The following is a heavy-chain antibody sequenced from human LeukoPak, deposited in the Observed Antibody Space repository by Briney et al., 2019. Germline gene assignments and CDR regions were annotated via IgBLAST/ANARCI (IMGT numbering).Heavy chain of an antibody. V-gene: IGHV1-69*04. Sequence: SVKVSCKASGGTFSSYAISWVRQAPGQGLEWMGRIIPILGIANYAQKFQGRVTITADKSTSTPYMELSSLRSEDTAVYYCARDPPYGSAAGTDFDYWGQGTLVTVSS. J-gene: IGHJ4*02. CDR2: IIPILGIA. CDR3: ARDPPYGSAAGTDFDY. D-gene: IGHD6-13*01. CDR1: GGTFSSYA.